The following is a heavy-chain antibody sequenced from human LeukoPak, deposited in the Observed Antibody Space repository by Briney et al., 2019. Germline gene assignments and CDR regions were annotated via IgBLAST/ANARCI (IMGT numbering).Heavy chain of an antibody. J-gene: IGHJ4*02. CDR2: ISYDGSNK. D-gene: IGHD4-17*01. CDR3: AKGTTVTAFDY. Sequence: PGGSLRLSCAASGFTFSSYGMHWVRQAPGKGLEWVAVISYDGSNKYYADSVKGRFTISRDNSKNTLYLQMNSLRAEDTAVYYCAKGTTVTAFDYWGQGTLVTVSS. CDR1: GFTFSSYG. V-gene: IGHV3-30*18.